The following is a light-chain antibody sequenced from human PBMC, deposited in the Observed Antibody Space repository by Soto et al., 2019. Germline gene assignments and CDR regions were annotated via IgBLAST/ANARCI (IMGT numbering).Light chain of an antibody. Sequence: EIVLTQSPDTMSLSPGERATLSCRASQSVSSSYLPWYQQTPGQAPRLLIYGTSNMATGIPDRFSGSGSGTDFKLTMNRLEPEYFAVYYCQQYGNSRWTLDQGTKVEIK. CDR1: QSVSSSY. V-gene: IGKV3-20*01. CDR3: QQYGNSRWT. J-gene: IGKJ1*01. CDR2: GTS.